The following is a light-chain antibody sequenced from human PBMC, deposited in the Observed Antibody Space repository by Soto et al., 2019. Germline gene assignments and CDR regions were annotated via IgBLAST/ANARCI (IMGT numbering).Light chain of an antibody. Sequence: DIQMTQSPSSLSASVGCRITISCRASQGISNLLAWYQQKPGKSPKLLIYASYTLQSGVPSRIRSSGSRTDFNLTIRSLQHEDIATNYWQKYSSAPFTFGPGIKVEIK. CDR1: QGISNL. J-gene: IGKJ3*01. CDR2: ASY. CDR3: QKYSSAPFT. V-gene: IGKV1-27*01.